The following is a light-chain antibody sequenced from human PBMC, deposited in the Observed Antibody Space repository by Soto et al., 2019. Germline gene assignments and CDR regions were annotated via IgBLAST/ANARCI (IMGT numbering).Light chain of an antibody. CDR2: DAT. CDR3: QQRSNWIFT. J-gene: IGKJ3*01. Sequence: EVVLTQSPATLSLSPGEGATLFCRASQSVGNYLAWYKQRPGPAPRLLIYDATSRATGIPARFSGSGSGTDFTLTITSLETEDFAVYYCQQRSNWIFTFGPGTIVDIK. V-gene: IGKV3-11*01. CDR1: QSVGNY.